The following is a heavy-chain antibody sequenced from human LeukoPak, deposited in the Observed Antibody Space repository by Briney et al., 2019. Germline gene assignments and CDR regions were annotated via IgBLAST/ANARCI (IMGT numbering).Heavy chain of an antibody. CDR3: VRYDSSGYYFDY. CDR1: GGSISSYY. J-gene: IGHJ4*02. Sequence: SETLSLTCTVSGGSISSYYWSWIRQPAGKRLEWIGRIYTSGSTNYNPSLKSRVTMSVDTSKNQFSLKLSSVTAADTAVYYCVRYDSSGYYFDYWGQGTLVTVSS. D-gene: IGHD3-22*01. CDR2: IYTSGST. V-gene: IGHV4-4*07.